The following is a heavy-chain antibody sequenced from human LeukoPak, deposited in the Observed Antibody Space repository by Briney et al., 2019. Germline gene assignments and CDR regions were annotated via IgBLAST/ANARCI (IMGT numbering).Heavy chain of an antibody. CDR1: AFTVSHTY. Sequence: GGSLRLSCPASAFTVSHTYMGWVRQAPGKGLEWVSLFYSDDKTYYADSVKGRFAISRDNAKNSLYLQMNSLRAEDTAVYYCATVVFPAIEYWGQGTLVSVSS. CDR2: FYSDDKT. J-gene: IGHJ4*02. V-gene: IGHV3-66*01. D-gene: IGHD2-2*01. CDR3: ATVVFPAIEY.